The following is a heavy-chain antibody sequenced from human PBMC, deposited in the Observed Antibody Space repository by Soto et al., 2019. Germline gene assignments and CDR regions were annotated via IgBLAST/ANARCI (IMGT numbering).Heavy chain of an antibody. Sequence: QVQLQESGPGLVKPSQTLSLTCTVSGGSISSGGYYWSWIRQHPGKGLEWIGYIYYSGSTYYNPSLESRVTISVDTSKIPCPLKLSAVTAADTAVYSCARTLTGIRGFDYWGQGTLVTVSS. V-gene: IGHV4-31*03. CDR3: ARTLTGIRGFDY. CDR2: IYYSGST. D-gene: IGHD7-27*01. CDR1: GGSISSGGYY. J-gene: IGHJ4*02.